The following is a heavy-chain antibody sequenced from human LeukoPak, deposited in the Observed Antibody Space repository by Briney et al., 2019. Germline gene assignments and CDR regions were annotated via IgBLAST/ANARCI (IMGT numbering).Heavy chain of an antibody. J-gene: IGHJ4*02. CDR2: IYYSGST. CDR3: ARDQFHPHKGYCSGGSCYGY. Sequence: SETLSLTCTVSGGTISSYYWSWIRQPPGKGLEWIGYIYYSGSTNYNPSLKSRVTISVDTSKNQFSLKLSSVTAADTAVYYCARDQFHPHKGYCSGGSCYGYWGQGTLVTVSS. CDR1: GGTISSYY. V-gene: IGHV4-59*01. D-gene: IGHD2-15*01.